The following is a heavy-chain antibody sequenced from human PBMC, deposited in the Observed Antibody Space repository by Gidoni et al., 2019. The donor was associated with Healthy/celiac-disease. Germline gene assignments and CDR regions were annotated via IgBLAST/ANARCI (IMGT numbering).Heavy chain of an antibody. CDR1: GGSISSYY. Sequence: QVQLQESGPGLVKPSETLSLTCTVSGGSISSYYWSWIRQPPGKGLEWIGYIYYSGSTNYNPSLKSRVTISVDTSKNQFSLKLSSVTAADTAVYYCARDLIPLDYWGQGTLVTVSS. CDR2: IYYSGST. D-gene: IGHD3-16*01. CDR3: ARDLIPLDY. V-gene: IGHV4-59*01. J-gene: IGHJ4*02.